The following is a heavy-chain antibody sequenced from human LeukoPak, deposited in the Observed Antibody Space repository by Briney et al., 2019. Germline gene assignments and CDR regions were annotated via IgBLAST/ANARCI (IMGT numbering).Heavy chain of an antibody. J-gene: IGHJ4*02. Sequence: SSETLSLTCTVSGYSISSGYYWGWIRQPPGKGLEWIGYIYYSGSTNYNPSLKSRVTISVDTSKNQFSLKLSSVTAADTAVYYCARSRSGYPFDYWGQGTLVTVSS. D-gene: IGHD5-12*01. CDR2: IYYSGST. V-gene: IGHV4-38-2*02. CDR1: GYSISSGYY. CDR3: ARSRSGYPFDY.